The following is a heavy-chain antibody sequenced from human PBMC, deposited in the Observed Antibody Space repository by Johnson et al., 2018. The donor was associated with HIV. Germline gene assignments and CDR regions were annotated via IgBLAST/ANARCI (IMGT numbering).Heavy chain of an antibody. D-gene: IGHD3-10*01. CDR3: ARDIMRAGSYYDAFDI. Sequence: VQLVESGGSVVRPGGSLRLSCAVSGFTFDNYDMSWVRQAPGKGLEWVSDINWNGDNTAYADSMKGRFTMSRDNAKNSLCLQMNRLRAEDTAVYYCARDIMRAGSYYDAFDIWGQGTMVNVSS. CDR1: GFTFDNYD. J-gene: IGHJ3*02. V-gene: IGHV3-20*04. CDR2: INWNGDNT.